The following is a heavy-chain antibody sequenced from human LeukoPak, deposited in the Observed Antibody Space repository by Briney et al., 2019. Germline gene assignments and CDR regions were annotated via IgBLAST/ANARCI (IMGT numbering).Heavy chain of an antibody. J-gene: IGHJ3*02. CDR1: EFSLSRNG. V-gene: IGHV3-30*03. CDR2: TSHDGVKK. Sequence: PGGSVRLSCVASEFSLSRNGMHWVRQAPGKGLEWVAVTSHDGVKKYYADSVRGRFTISREYLKNSLYLQMDSLRVEDTAVYYCARVNAGHVFDIWGQGTMVTVSS. CDR3: ARVNAGHVFDI.